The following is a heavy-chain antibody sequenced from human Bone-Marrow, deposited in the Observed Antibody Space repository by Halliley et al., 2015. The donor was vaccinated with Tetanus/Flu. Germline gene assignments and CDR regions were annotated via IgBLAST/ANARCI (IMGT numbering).Heavy chain of an antibody. J-gene: IGHJ4*02. CDR2: ISGSGDKT. D-gene: IGHD3-22*01. V-gene: IGHV3-23*01. CDR3: NLGAKSSGHYFDY. Sequence: AASGLTLSSHAMSWVRQAPGKGLEWVSAISGSGDKTYYADSVKGRFTISRDNSKNTLYLEMNSLRVEDTAVYYCNLGAKSSGHYFDYWGQGTLVTVSS. CDR1: GLTLSSHA.